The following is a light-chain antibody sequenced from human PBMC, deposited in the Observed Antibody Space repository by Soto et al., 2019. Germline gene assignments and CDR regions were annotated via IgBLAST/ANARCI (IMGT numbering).Light chain of an antibody. CDR2: DVT. CDR1: SSDVGAYDY. CDR3: SSYTSGSTPYV. V-gene: IGLV2-14*03. J-gene: IGLJ1*01. Sequence: QSVLTQPASVSGSPGQSITISCTGTSSDVGAYDYVSWYQQYPGKAPKLMIYDVTDRPSGVSDRFFGSKSGNTASLTISGLQAEDEADYYCSSYTSGSTPYVFGPGTKVTDL.